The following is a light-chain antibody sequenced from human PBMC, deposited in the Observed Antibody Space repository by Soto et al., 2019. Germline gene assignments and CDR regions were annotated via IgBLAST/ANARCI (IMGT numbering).Light chain of an antibody. J-gene: IGKJ5*01. CDR2: YAS. V-gene: IGKV3D-15*02. Sequence: EIVMTQSPSTLSLYAGERATLSCGASQSVWTYLAWYQQKRGQAPRLLIYYASNRASGVPARFSGSGYGTEFNLTISSLQSEDFAVYYCQQYGNSPITFGQGTRLEIK. CDR3: QQYGNSPIT. CDR1: QSVWTY.